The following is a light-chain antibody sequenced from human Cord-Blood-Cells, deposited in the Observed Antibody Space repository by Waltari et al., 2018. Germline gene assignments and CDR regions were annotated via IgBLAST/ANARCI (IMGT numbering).Light chain of an antibody. CDR2: KAS. Sequence: DIQMTHSPSTLSASVGDRVTITCRASQSISSWLAWYQQKPGKAPKLLIYKASSLESGVPSRFSGRGSGTEFTLTISSLQPDDFATYYCQQYNSYWTFGQGTKVEIK. V-gene: IGKV1-5*03. J-gene: IGKJ1*01. CDR1: QSISSW. CDR3: QQYNSYWT.